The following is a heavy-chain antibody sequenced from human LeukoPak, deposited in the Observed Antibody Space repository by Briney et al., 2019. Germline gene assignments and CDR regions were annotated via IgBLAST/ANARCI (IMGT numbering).Heavy chain of an antibody. D-gene: IGHD3-3*01. CDR2: IKQDGSEK. CDR1: GFTFSSYW. J-gene: IGHJ4*02. Sequence: GGSLRLSCAASGFTFSSYWMSWVRQAPGKGLEWVANIKQDGSEKYYVDSVKGRFTISRDNAKNSLYLQMNSLRAEDTAVYYCARDLYSDFWSGYYTFWDDPYYFDYWGQGTLVTVSS. V-gene: IGHV3-7*01. CDR3: ARDLYSDFWSGYYTFWDDPYYFDY.